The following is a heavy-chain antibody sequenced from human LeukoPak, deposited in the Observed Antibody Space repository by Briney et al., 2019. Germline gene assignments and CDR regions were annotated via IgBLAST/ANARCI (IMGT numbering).Heavy chain of an antibody. Sequence: SETLSLTCTVSGGSISSGGYYWSWIRQHPGKGLEWIGYIYYSGSTYYNPSLKSRVTISVDTSKNQFSLKLSSVTAADTALYYCAKRDGYNSNYFDYWGQGTLVTVSS. CDR3: AKRDGYNSNYFDY. CDR1: GGSISSGGYY. J-gene: IGHJ4*02. D-gene: IGHD5-24*01. V-gene: IGHV4-31*03. CDR2: IYYSGST.